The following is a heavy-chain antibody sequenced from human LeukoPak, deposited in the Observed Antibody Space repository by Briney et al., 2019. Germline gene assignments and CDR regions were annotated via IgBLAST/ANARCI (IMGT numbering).Heavy chain of an antibody. J-gene: IGHJ6*02. CDR2: ISSSGSYI. D-gene: IGHD3-3*01. CDR1: GFIFSSYI. CDR3: ARDINRITIFGVVTDINYYGMDV. V-gene: IGHV3-21*05. Sequence: GGSLRLSCAASGFIFSSYIMNWVRQAPGKGLEWVSYISSSGSYIYYADSVKGRFTISRDNAKNSLYLQMNSLRAEDTAVYYCARDINRITIFGVVTDINYYGMDVWGQGTTVTVSS.